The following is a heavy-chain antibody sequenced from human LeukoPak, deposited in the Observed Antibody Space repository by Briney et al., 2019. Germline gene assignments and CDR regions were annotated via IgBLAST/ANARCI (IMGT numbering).Heavy chain of an antibody. CDR2: IYYSGST. V-gene: IGHV4-39*07. J-gene: IGHJ4*02. CDR3: ARGGYYGSGAPI. D-gene: IGHD3-10*01. CDR1: GGSISSSSYY. Sequence: PSETLSLTCTVSGGSISSSSYYWGWIRQPPGKGLEWIGSIYYSGSTYYNPSLKSRVTISVDTSKNQFSLKLTSVTAADTAVYYCARGGYYGSGAPIWGQGTLVTVSS.